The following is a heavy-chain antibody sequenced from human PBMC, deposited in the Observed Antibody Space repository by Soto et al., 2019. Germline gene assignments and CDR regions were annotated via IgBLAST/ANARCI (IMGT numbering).Heavy chain of an antibody. V-gene: IGHV3-23*01. D-gene: IGHD3-16*02. Sequence: PGGSLRLSCAASGSSFSDYAMSWVRQAPGKGLEWVSGIGGSGRSTYYADSVKGRFTVSRDNSKNTLYLQMNRLRAEDTAVYYCANICVWGTYRCPYNWGQGTMVTVSS. CDR3: ANICVWGTYRCPYN. CDR1: GSSFSDYA. J-gene: IGHJ3*01. CDR2: IGGSGRST.